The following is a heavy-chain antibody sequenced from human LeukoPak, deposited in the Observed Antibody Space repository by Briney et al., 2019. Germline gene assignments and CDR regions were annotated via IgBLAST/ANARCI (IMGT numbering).Heavy chain of an antibody. CDR1: GLSFSSFA. CDR2: IRGNDET. V-gene: IGHV3-23*01. CDR3: AKASWVSSTDAVR. J-gene: IGHJ4*02. D-gene: IGHD3-16*01. Sequence: GGSLRLSCAASGLSFSSFAMSWVRQGPARGLEWVSSIRGNDETFYADSVKGRFTLSSDSSRNTVYFQLINLRVEDTAIYYCAKASWVSSTDAVRWGQGTLVTVSS.